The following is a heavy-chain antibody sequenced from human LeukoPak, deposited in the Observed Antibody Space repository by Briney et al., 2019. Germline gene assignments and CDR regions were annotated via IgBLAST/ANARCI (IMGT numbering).Heavy chain of an antibody. V-gene: IGHV3-23*01. J-gene: IGHJ4*02. CDR2: FGRSGSDT. Sequence: GGSLRLSCAASGFTFGTSAMSWVRQAPGKGPEWVSTFGRSGSDTYYLDSVKGRFTIFRDNSKNTLYLQMNSLRDEDTAVYYCAKGSLGSWYYFDYWGQGTLVTVSS. D-gene: IGHD6-13*01. CDR3: AKGSLGSWYYFDY. CDR1: GFTFGTSA.